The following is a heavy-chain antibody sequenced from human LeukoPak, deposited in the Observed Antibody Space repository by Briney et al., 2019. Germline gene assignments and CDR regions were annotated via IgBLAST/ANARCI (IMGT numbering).Heavy chain of an antibody. J-gene: IGHJ4*02. V-gene: IGHV3-21*01. CDR2: ISSSSSYI. D-gene: IGHD1-7*01. CDR1: GFTFNRYN. CDR3: ARAHNWKYGSFDF. Sequence: GGSLRLSCAASGFTFNRYNMNWVRRAPGKGLEWVSCISSSSSYIYYADSVKGRFTISRDNAKNSLYLQMNSLRAEDTAVYYCARAHNWKYGSFDFWGQGTLVTVSS.